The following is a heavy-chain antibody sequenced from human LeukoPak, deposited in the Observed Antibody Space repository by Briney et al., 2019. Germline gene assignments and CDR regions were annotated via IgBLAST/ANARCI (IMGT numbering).Heavy chain of an antibody. V-gene: IGHV3-23*01. J-gene: IGHJ5*02. CDR3: AKISWDGHGTFS. CDR2: IRGGGGDT. D-gene: IGHD1-26*01. CDR1: GFTFSTYS. Sequence: QPGGSLRLSCAASGFTFSTYSMSWVRQAPGKGLEWVSAIRGGGGDTYYADSVKGRFTISRDNSKDTLSLQMNSLRVEDTAVYYCAKISWDGHGTFSWGQGTLVTVSS.